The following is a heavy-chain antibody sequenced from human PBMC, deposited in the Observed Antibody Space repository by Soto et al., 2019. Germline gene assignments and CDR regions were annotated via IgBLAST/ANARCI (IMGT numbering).Heavy chain of an antibody. D-gene: IGHD3-10*01. V-gene: IGHV1-3*04. CDR3: ARVGSGNYYNPFDY. CDR2: IDTANDNT. Sequence: ASVNVSCKTSGYTFTSYPMHWVRQAPGQRLEWMGWIDTANDNTRYSQKFQGRVTITRDTSASTAYMELSSLRFEDTVVYYCARVGSGNYYNPFDYWGLGTLVTVSS. J-gene: IGHJ4*02. CDR1: GYTFTSYP.